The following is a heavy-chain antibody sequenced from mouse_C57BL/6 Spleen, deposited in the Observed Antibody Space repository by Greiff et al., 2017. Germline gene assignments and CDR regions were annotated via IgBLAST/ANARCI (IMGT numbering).Heavy chain of an antibody. V-gene: IGHV3-6*01. CDR2: ISYDGSN. CDR1: GYSITSGYY. CDR3: AREDEGYAMDY. J-gene: IGHJ4*01. Sequence: EVQVVESGPGLVKPSQSLSLTCSVTGYSITSGYYWNWIRQFPGNKLEWMGYISYDGSNNYNPSLKNRISITRDTSKNQFFLKLNSVTTEDTATYYCAREDEGYAMDYWGQGTSVTVSS.